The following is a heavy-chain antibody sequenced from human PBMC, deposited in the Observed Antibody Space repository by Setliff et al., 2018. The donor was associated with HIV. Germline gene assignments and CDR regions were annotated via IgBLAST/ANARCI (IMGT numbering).Heavy chain of an antibody. Sequence: GGSLRLSCAASGFTFDDYAMYWVRQTPGKGLEWIGLIKKKVDGGTTDYAAPVKGRFDISRDDSENTLYLQMNGLKTEDTAVYYCATYTNYHYYYYYMNVWGKGTTVTVSS. J-gene: IGHJ6*03. CDR2: IKKKVDGGTT. CDR1: GFTFDDYA. V-gene: IGHV3-15*01. D-gene: IGHD4-4*01. CDR3: ATYTNYHYYYYYMNV.